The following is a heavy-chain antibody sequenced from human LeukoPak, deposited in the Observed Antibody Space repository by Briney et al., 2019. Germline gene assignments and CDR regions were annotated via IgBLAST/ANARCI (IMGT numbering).Heavy chain of an antibody. V-gene: IGHV1-8*01. D-gene: IGHD6-13*01. Sequence: ASVKVSCKASGYTFTSYDINWVRQATGQGLEWMGWMNPNSGNTGYAQKFQGRVTMTRNTSISTAYMELSSLRSEDTALYYCAKDSRYSTSWSPFDSWGQGTLVTVSS. J-gene: IGHJ4*02. CDR2: MNPNSGNT. CDR3: AKDSRYSTSWSPFDS. CDR1: GYTFTSYD.